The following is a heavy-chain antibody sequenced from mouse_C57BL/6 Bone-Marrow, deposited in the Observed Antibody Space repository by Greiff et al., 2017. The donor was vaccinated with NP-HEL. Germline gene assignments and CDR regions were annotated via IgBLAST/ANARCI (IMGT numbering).Heavy chain of an antibody. CDR3: ARGGGYDGFDY. D-gene: IGHD2-2*01. V-gene: IGHV1-69*01. Sequence: QVQLQQPGAELVMPGASVKLSCKASGYTFTSYWMHWVKQRPGQGLEWIGEIDPSDSYTNYNQKFKGKSTLTVDKSSSTASMQLSSLTSEDSAVYYCARGGGYDGFDYWGQGTTLTVSS. CDR2: IDPSDSYT. J-gene: IGHJ2*01. CDR1: GYTFTSYW.